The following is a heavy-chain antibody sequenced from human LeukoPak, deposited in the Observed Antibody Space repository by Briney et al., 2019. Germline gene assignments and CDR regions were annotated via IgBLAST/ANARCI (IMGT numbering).Heavy chain of an antibody. J-gene: IGHJ4*02. D-gene: IGHD3-22*01. Sequence: PGGSRRLSCAASGFTFSSYAMHWFRQAPGKGLEWVAVISYDGSNKYYADSVKGRFTISRDNSKNTLYLQMNSLRAEDTAVYYCARDLGYYYDSSLAYWGQGTLVTVSS. CDR3: ARDLGYYYDSSLAY. V-gene: IGHV3-30*04. CDR2: ISYDGSNK. CDR1: GFTFSSYA.